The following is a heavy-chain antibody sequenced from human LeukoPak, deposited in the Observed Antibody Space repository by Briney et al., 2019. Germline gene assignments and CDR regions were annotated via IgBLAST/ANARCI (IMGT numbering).Heavy chain of an antibody. CDR1: GFTFSSYS. V-gene: IGHV3-21*01. J-gene: IGHJ4*02. CDR2: ISSSSSYI. Sequence: GGSLRLSCAVSGFTFSSYSMNWVRQAPGKGLEWVSSISSSSSYIYYADSVKGRFTISRDNAKNSLYLQMNSLRAEDTAVYYCARDKRAYYYGSGSYYTRGFGYWGQGTLVTVSS. D-gene: IGHD3-10*01. CDR3: ARDKRAYYYGSGSYYTRGFGY.